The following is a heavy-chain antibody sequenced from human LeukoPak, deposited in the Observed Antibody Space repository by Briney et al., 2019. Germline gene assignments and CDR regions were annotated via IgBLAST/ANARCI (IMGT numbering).Heavy chain of an antibody. V-gene: IGHV4-59*01. J-gene: IGHJ5*02. D-gene: IGHD3-22*01. Sequence: PSETLSLTCTVSGGSISSYYWSWIRQPPGKGLEWIAYIYYSGSTNYNPALKSRVTISVDTSKNQFSLKLSSVTAADTAVYYCARAVKYYYDSSGYPKWFDPWGQGTLVTVSS. CDR2: IYYSGST. CDR1: GGSISSYY. CDR3: ARAVKYYYDSSGYPKWFDP.